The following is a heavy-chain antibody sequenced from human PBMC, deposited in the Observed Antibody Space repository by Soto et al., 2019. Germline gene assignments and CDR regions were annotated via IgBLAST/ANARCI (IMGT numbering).Heavy chain of an antibody. Sequence: LRLSCAASGFTFSSYEMMWVRQAPGKGLEWVSYIHVNVDTTYYPDSVKGRFTISRDNAKNSMYLQMNSLRAGDTAVYYCATSLSGYYYNYWGQGTLVTVSS. CDR2: IHVNVDTT. CDR1: GFTFSSYE. D-gene: IGHD3-22*01. CDR3: ATSLSGYYYNY. J-gene: IGHJ4*02. V-gene: IGHV3-48*03.